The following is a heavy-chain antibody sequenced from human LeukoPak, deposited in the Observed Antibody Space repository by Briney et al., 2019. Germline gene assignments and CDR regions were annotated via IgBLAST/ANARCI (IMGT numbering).Heavy chain of an antibody. J-gene: IGHJ4*02. CDR1: GFTFSSYA. Sequence: PGGSLRLSCAASGFTFSSYAMSWVRQAPGKGLEWVSAISGSGGSTYYADSVKGRFTISRDNSKNTLYLQMNSLRAEDTAVYYCAKDRRGAFEPIHDFDYWGQGTLVTVSS. CDR3: AKDRRGAFEPIHDFDY. CDR2: ISGSGGST. V-gene: IGHV3-23*01. D-gene: IGHD1-26*01.